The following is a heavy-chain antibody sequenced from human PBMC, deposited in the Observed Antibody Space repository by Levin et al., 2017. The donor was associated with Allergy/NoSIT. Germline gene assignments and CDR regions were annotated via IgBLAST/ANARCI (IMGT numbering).Heavy chain of an antibody. CDR2: INSDGSST. CDR3: ATGYSSGWYVTGQDY. J-gene: IGHJ4*02. D-gene: IGHD6-19*01. Sequence: LSLTCAASGFTFNTYWMHWVRQAPGKGLVWVSRINSDGSSTSYADSVKGRFTISRDNAKNTLYLQMNSLRAEGTAVYYCATGYSSGWYVTGQDYWGQGTLVTVSS. CDR1: GFTFNTYW. V-gene: IGHV3-74*01.